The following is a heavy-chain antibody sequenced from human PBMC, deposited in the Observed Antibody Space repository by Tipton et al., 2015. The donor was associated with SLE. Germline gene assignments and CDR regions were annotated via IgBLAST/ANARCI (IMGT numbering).Heavy chain of an antibody. J-gene: IGHJ4*02. D-gene: IGHD2/OR15-2a*01. V-gene: IGHV4-39*01. CDR2: VNYGGNT. CDR1: GGSIGNTNYY. CDR3: ARHYTTGWDLGY. Sequence: TLSLTCTVSGGSIGNTNYYWALIRQPPGKGLEWIGNVNYGGNTYYNPSLKSRVTISVDTSKNQFSLRLTSVTAADTAFYYCARHYTTGWDLGYWGQGTLVSVSS.